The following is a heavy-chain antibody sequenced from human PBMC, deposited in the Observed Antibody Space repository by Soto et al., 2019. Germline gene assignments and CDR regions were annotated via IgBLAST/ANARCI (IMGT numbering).Heavy chain of an antibody. CDR2: IIPIFGTA. CDR3: ARDARGAAAETKVFYYYGMDV. J-gene: IGHJ6*02. V-gene: IGHV1-69*13. CDR1: GGTFSSYA. D-gene: IGHD6-13*01. Sequence: SVKVSCKASGGTFSSYAISWVRQAPGQGLEWMGGIIPIFGTANYARKFQGRVTITADESTSTAYMELSSLRSEDTAVYYCARDARGAAAETKVFYYYGMDVWGQGTTGTVSS.